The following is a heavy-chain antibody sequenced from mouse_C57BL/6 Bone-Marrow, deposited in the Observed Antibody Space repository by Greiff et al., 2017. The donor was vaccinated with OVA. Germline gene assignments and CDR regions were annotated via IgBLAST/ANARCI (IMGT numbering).Heavy chain of an antibody. J-gene: IGHJ4*01. CDR2: LSSGGSYT. V-gene: IGHV5-6*01. CDR3: ARRGWLLRGYYAMDY. D-gene: IGHD2-3*01. CDR1: GFTFSSYG. Sequence: EVQLVESGGDLVKPGGSLKLSCAASGFTFSSYGMSWVRQTPDKRLEWVATLSSGGSYTYYPDSVKGRFHISRDNAKNTLYLQMSRLKSEDTAMYYCARRGWLLRGYYAMDYWGQGTSVTVSS.